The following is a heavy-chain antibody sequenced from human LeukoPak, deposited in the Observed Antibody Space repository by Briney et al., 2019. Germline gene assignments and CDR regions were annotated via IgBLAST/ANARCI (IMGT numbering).Heavy chain of an antibody. CDR3: ARLGGYSSSWYLYYYYYYMDV. D-gene: IGHD6-13*01. J-gene: IGHJ6*03. Sequence: SETLSLTCAVYGGSFSGYYWSWIRQPPGKGLEWIGEINHSGSTNYNPSLKSRVTISVDTSKNQFSLKLSSVTAADTAVYYCARLGGYSSSWYLYYYYYYMDVWGKGTTVTISS. CDR2: INHSGST. CDR1: GGSFSGYY. V-gene: IGHV4-34*01.